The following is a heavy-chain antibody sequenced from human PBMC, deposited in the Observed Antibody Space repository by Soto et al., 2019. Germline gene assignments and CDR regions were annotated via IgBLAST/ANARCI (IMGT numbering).Heavy chain of an antibody. CDR3: TKVGGLYDFWSGPLHFDL. D-gene: IGHD3-3*01. Sequence: EAQLVESGGGFVQPGRSLRLSCAGSGFIFDDFAIHWVRRAPGKGLEWVSGISWNSDSIGYADSVKGRFTISRDNAKNSLYLEMNSLRVEDTASYYCTKVGGLYDFWSGPLHFDLWGQGTRVTVSS. CDR2: ISWNSDSI. J-gene: IGHJ4*02. CDR1: GFIFDDFA. V-gene: IGHV3-9*01.